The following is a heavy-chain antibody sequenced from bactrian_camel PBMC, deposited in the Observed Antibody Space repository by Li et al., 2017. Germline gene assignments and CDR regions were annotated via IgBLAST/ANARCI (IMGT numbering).Heavy chain of an antibody. CDR1: GFTFDVSD. Sequence: VQLVESGGGSVQAGESLRLSCTVSGFTFDVSDMGWFRQAPGNECELVSKIKSSSDGSTYYHDSVKGRFTISLDNDRNSVYLQMNSLKPEDTAMYYCAANFGPYCSGPYLARRANFLGQGTQVTVS. D-gene: IGHD2*01. J-gene: IGHJ4*01. V-gene: IGHV3S66*01. CDR2: IKSSSDGST.